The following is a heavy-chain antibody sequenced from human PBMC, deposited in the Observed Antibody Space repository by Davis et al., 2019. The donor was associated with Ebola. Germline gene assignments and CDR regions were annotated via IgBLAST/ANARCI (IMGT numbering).Heavy chain of an antibody. V-gene: IGHV2-5*02. D-gene: IGHD2-15*01. CDR3: AHHSGGSCFGCEYYFDY. CDR2: IYWDDDK. CDR1: GFSLSTSGVG. Sequence: SGPTLVKPTQTLTLTCTFSGFSLSTSGVGVGWIRQPPGKALEWLALIYWDDDKRYSPSLKSRLTITKDTSKNQVVLTMTNMDPVDTATYYCAHHSGGSCFGCEYYFDYWGQGTLVTVSS. J-gene: IGHJ4*02.